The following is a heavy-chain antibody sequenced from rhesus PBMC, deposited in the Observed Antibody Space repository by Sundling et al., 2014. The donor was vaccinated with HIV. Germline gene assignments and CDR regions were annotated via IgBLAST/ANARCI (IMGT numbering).Heavy chain of an antibody. Sequence: QVHLQESGPGLVKPSETLSLTCGVSGGSISDYYHWNWIRQPPGKGLEWIGYIYGNNATTNYNPSLKSRITILTDRSKNQFSLKLTSVTAADTAVYYCTRDGGLLVKFDVWGPGVLVTVSS. CDR3: TRDGGLLVKFDV. CDR1: GGSISDYYH. CDR2: IYGNNATT. V-gene: IGHV4S9*01. J-gene: IGHJ5-1*01. D-gene: IGHD3-40*01.